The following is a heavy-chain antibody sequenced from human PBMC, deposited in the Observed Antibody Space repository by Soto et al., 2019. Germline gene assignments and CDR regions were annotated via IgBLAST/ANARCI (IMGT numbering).Heavy chain of an antibody. V-gene: IGHV4-59*01. CDR1: GASISSYY. Sequence: PSETLSLTCTVSGASISSYYWSWIRQPPGKGLEWIGYVYHTGSTNYNPSLKSRVTMSVDTSKNQFFLKLTSVTAADTALYYGARGAGDYNSSLDYWGQGTLVTVSS. D-gene: IGHD4-17*01. CDR3: ARGAGDYNSSLDY. CDR2: VYHTGST. J-gene: IGHJ4*02.